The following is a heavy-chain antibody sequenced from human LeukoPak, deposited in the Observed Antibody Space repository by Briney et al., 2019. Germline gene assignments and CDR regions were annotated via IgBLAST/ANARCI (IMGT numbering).Heavy chain of an antibody. CDR3: ARGGRLDCRGGSCLGAFDI. CDR2: ISSRSGYI. J-gene: IGHJ3*02. D-gene: IGHD2-15*01. CDR1: GFTFSSYS. Sequence: SGGSLRLSCAASGFTFSSYSMSWVRQAPGKGLEWVSSISSRSGYIYYGDSVKGRFTISRDNAKNSLYLQMNSLRAENTAVYYCARGGRLDCRGGSCLGAFDIWGQGTMVTVSS. V-gene: IGHV3-21*01.